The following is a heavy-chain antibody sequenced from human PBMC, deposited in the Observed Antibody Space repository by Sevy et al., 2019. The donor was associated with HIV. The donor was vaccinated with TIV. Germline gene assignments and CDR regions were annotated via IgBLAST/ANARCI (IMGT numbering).Heavy chain of an antibody. V-gene: IGHV4-38-2*02. CDR1: GYSISTGYY. Sequence: SETLSLTCTVSGYSISTGYYWGWIRQPRGKGLEWIGNMHQSGSTHYNPSLKSRITISVDTSKNEFSLNLISVTAADTAVYYCARRTYYSDSTAYYFDYWGQGTLVTVSS. D-gene: IGHD3-22*01. CDR2: MHQSGST. J-gene: IGHJ4*02. CDR3: ARRTYYSDSTAYYFDY.